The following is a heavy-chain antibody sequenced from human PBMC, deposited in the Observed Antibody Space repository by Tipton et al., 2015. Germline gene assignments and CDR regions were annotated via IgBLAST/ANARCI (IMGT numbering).Heavy chain of an antibody. J-gene: IGHJ4*02. V-gene: IGHV4-38-2*01. Sequence: TLSLTCAVSAYSISTDYYWGWIRQPPGKGLEWIGTISHSGNTHYNPSLMSRVTISVDTSKNQFSLTLNSVTAADTAFYYCARKPVVRGAYYYFDYWGQGTLVTVSS. D-gene: IGHD3-10*01. CDR2: ISHSGNT. CDR1: AYSISTDYY. CDR3: ARKPVVRGAYYYFDY.